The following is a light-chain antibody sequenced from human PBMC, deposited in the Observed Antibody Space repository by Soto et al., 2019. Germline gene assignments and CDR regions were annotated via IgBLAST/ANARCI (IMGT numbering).Light chain of an antibody. V-gene: IGKV1-5*03. CDR1: QSINSW. CDR2: KAS. Sequence: DIQMTQSPSTLSASVGDRVTITCRASQSINSWLAWYQQKPGKAPKLLIYKASSLESGVPSRFSGSGSGTEFTLTISSLQPDDFAIYYWQQYNSYSTFGQGTKVEIK. J-gene: IGKJ1*01. CDR3: QQYNSYST.